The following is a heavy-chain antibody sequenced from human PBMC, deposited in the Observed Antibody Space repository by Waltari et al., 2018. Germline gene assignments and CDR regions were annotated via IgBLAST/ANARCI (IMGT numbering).Heavy chain of an antibody. CDR2: NYHSGRT. CDR1: GYSISSGYS. J-gene: IGHJ4*02. D-gene: IGHD2-21*02. Sequence: QVQLQESGTGLVKPSETLSLTCTVPGYSISSGYSWGWIRQPPGKGLEWIGSNYHSGRTYYNPSLKSRVTISVDTSKNQFSLKLSSVTAADTAVYYCARDLSVVTPWAVGMEDYWGQGTLVTVSS. V-gene: IGHV4-38-2*02. CDR3: ARDLSVVTPWAVGMEDY.